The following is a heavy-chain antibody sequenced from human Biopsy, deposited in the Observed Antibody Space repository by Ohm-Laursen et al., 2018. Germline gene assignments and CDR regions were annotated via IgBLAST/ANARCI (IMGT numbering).Heavy chain of an antibody. CDR2: INPSGSTT. D-gene: IGHD6-19*01. CDR3: ARNTGWYGDLYYFDY. CDR1: GYSFTGYY. J-gene: IGHJ4*02. V-gene: IGHV1-46*01. Sequence: ASVKVSCNASGYSFTGYYMHWVRQAPGQGLEWMGMINPSGSTTSYPQIFQGRVTMTRDTSKSTVYMELSSLRSADTAVYFCARNTGWYGDLYYFDYWGQGTLVTVSS.